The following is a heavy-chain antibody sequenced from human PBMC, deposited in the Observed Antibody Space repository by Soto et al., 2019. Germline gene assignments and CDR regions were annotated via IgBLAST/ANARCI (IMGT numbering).Heavy chain of an antibody. D-gene: IGHD2-15*01. V-gene: IGHV5-51*01. CDR1: GCSFISYW. CDR2: FYPGDSTS. CDR3: ARIIGYCRNNDCSWTFDI. J-gene: IGHJ3*02. Sequence: GESLRISCRPSGCSFISYWVAWVRQLPGKGLEWMGTFYPGDSTSTYSPSFQGQVTISVDKSISTAYLQLSSLKASDTAMYYCARIIGYCRNNDCSWTFDIWGQGTMVTVSS.